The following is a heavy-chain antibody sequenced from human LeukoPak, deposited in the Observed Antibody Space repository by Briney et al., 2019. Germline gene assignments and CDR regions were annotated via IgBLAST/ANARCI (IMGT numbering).Heavy chain of an antibody. CDR3: ARFPAAMVEYYFDY. J-gene: IGHJ4*02. D-gene: IGHD5-18*01. CDR2: IKQDGSEK. V-gene: IGHV3-7*01. CDR1: GFTFSSYW. Sequence: PGGSLRLSCAASGFTFSSYWMSWVRQAPGKGLEWVANIKQDGSEKYYVDSVKGRFTISRDNAKNSLYLQMNSLRAEDTAVYYCARFPAAMVEYYFDYWGQGTLVTVSS.